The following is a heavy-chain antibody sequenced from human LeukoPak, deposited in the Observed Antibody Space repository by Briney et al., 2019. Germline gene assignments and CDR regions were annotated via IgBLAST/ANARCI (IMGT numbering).Heavy chain of an antibody. D-gene: IGHD6-13*01. Sequence: SETLSLTCTVSGGSISSGGYYWSWIRQHPGKGLEWIGYIYYSGSTYYNPSLKSRVTISVDTSKNQFSLKLSSVTAADTAVYYCGRGSIAAAGLDYGGQEPLAPV. CDR1: GGSISSGGYY. J-gene: IGHJ4*02. CDR3: GRGSIAAAGLDY. V-gene: IGHV4-31*03. CDR2: IYYSGST.